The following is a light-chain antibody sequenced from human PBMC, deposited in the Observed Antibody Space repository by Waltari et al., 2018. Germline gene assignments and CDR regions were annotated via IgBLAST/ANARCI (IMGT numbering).Light chain of an antibody. Sequence: QSVLTQPPSASGTPGQRVTISCSGSSSNIGSNTVNWYQQLPGTAPKLLIYSNNQRPSWVPDRCSGSKSGTSASLAISGLQSEDEADYYCAVWDDSLNGVVFGGGTKLTVL. CDR2: SNN. J-gene: IGLJ2*01. CDR3: AVWDDSLNGVV. CDR1: SSNIGSNT. V-gene: IGLV1-44*01.